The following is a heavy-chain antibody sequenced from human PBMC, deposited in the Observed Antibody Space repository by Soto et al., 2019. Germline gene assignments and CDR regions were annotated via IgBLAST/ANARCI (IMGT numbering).Heavy chain of an antibody. Sequence: EVQLVESGGGLVKPGGSLRLSCAASGFTFSSWSMNWVRQAPGKGLEWVSSFSSSSYYIDYADSVKGRFTISRDNAKNSLYLQMNSLRAEDTAVYYCARDVCSSTSCYETWGQGTLVTVSS. D-gene: IGHD2-2*01. V-gene: IGHV3-21*01. CDR3: ARDVCSSTSCYET. CDR2: FSSSSYYI. J-gene: IGHJ5*02. CDR1: GFTFSSWS.